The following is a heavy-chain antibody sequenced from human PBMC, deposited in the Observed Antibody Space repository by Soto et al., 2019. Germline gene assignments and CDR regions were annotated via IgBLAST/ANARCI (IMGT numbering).Heavy chain of an antibody. CDR1: GGSISSGGYY. CDR3: ARHTDDILTGNEALDI. V-gene: IGHV4-31*03. CDR2: IYYSGST. J-gene: IGHJ3*02. D-gene: IGHD3-9*01. Sequence: SETLSLTCTVSGGSISSGGYYWSWIRQHPGKGLEWTGYIYYSGSTYYKPSLKSRVTISVDTSKNQFSLKLSSVTAADTAVYYCARHTDDILTGNEALDIWGQGTVVTVSS.